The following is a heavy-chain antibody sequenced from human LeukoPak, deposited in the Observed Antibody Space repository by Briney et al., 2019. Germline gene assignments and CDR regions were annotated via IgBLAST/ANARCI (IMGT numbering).Heavy chain of an antibody. CDR2: IRYDGSHK. D-gene: IGHD6-19*01. V-gene: IGHV3-30*02. CDR1: GFTFSSYG. CDR3: AREREYSSGWGDDWFDP. J-gene: IGHJ5*02. Sequence: GGSLRLSCAASGFTFSSYGMHWVRQAPGKGLEWVAFIRYDGSHKYYADSVKGRFTISRDNSENTLYLQMNSLRAEETAVYYCAREREYSSGWGDDWFDPWGQGTLVTVSS.